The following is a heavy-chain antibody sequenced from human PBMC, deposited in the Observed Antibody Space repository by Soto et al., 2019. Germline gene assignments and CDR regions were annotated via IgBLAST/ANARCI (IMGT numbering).Heavy chain of an antibody. Sequence: PGGSLRLSCAASGFTFSTYNMNWVRQAPGKGLEWVSYISSSSSTIYYADSVKGRFTISRDDAKSSLYLQMNSLRVEDTAVYYCARRFGYWGQGTLVTVSS. J-gene: IGHJ4*02. CDR3: ARRFGY. CDR1: GFTFSTYN. V-gene: IGHV3-48*01. CDR2: ISSSSSTI.